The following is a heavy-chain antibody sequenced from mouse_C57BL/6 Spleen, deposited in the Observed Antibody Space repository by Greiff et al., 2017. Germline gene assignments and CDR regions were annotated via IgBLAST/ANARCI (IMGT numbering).Heavy chain of an antibody. J-gene: IGHJ4*01. D-gene: IGHD2-12*01. Sequence: EVKLQESGGGLVKPGGSLKLSCAASGFTFSDYGMHWVRQAPEKGLEWVAYISSGSSTIYYADTVKGRFTISRDNAKNTLFLQMTSLRSEDTAMYYCARTIRYAMDYWGQGTSVTVSS. CDR3: ARTIRYAMDY. V-gene: IGHV5-17*01. CDR2: ISSGSSTI. CDR1: GFTFSDYG.